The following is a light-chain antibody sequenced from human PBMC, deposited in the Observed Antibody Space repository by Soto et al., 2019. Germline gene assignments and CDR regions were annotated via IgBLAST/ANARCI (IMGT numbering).Light chain of an antibody. V-gene: IGKV1-39*01. CDR3: QQSYSSPPI. CDR2: AAS. CDR1: QSISSY. Sequence: DIQMTQSPSSLSASVGDRVSITCRASQSISSYLNWYQVKPGKAPKLLIYAASSLQSVVPSRFSGSGSGTDFTLTISSLQPEDFATYYCQQSYSSPPIFGGGTKVE. J-gene: IGKJ4*01.